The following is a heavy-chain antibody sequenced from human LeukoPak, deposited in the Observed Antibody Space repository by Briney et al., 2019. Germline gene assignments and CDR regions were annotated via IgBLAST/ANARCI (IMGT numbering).Heavy chain of an antibody. CDR2: IYHSGST. V-gene: IGHV4-30-2*01. D-gene: IGHD3-10*01. CDR3: ARGSAFDI. J-gene: IGHJ3*02. Sequence: PSETLSLTCTVSGGSISSGGYYWSWIRQPPGKGLEWIGYIYHSGSTYYNPSLKSRVTISVDRSKNQFSLKLSSVTAADTAVYYCARGSAFDIWGQGTVVTVSS. CDR1: GGSISSGGYY.